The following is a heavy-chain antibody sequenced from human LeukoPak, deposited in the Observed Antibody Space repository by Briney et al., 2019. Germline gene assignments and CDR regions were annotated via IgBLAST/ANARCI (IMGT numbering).Heavy chain of an antibody. J-gene: IGHJ4*02. Sequence: ASVKVSCKASGYTFTSYYMHWVRQAPGQGPEWMGLINPSGTSTSYARKFQGRVTMTRDTSTSTVYMDLSSLTSEDTAVYYCARALNNSWYFFDFWGQGTLVTVSS. CDR1: GYTFTSYY. V-gene: IGHV1-46*03. CDR2: INPSGTST. CDR3: ARALNNSWYFFDF. D-gene: IGHD6-13*01.